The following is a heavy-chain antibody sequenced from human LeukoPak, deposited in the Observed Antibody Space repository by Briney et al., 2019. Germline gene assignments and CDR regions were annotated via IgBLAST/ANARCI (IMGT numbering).Heavy chain of an antibody. CDR1: GFTFTSYS. J-gene: IGHJ4*02. CDR3: ARDGVYGSGNGY. V-gene: IGHV3-21*01. D-gene: IGHD3-10*01. CDR2: ISNRGDYI. Sequence: GGSLRLSRLASGFTFTSYSMNWVRQAPGKGLEWVSSISNRGDYIYYADSVKGRFTISRDNSKNTLYLQMNSLRAEDTAVYYCARDGVYGSGNGYWGQGTLVTVSS.